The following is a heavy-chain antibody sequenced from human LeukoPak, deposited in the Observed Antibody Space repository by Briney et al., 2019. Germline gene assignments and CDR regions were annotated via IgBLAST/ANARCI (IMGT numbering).Heavy chain of an antibody. CDR3: ARDAPARDSLAYYFDY. V-gene: IGHV3-11*04. Sequence: GGSLRLSCAASGFTFGDSYMSWIRQAPGKGLEWVSYISSGDGSVYYADSVKGRFTISRDDGKNSLHLQMKSLRAEDTAVYYCARDAPARDSLAYYFDYWGQGTLGTVSS. J-gene: IGHJ4*02. CDR2: ISSGDGSV. D-gene: IGHD3-16*01. CDR1: GFTFGDSY.